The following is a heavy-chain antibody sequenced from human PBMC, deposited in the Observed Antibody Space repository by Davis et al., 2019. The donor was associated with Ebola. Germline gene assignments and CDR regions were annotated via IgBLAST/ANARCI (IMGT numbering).Heavy chain of an antibody. CDR1: GGSFSDYY. D-gene: IGHD6-13*01. CDR2: INHSGST. Sequence: MPSETLSLTCAVYGGSFSDYYWSWIRQPPGKGLEWIGEINHSGSTNYNPSLKSRVTISVDTSKNQFSLKLSSVTAADTAVYFCARRSYSSSLIDSWGQGSLVTVSS. CDR3: ARRSYSSSLIDS. J-gene: IGHJ4*02. V-gene: IGHV4-34*01.